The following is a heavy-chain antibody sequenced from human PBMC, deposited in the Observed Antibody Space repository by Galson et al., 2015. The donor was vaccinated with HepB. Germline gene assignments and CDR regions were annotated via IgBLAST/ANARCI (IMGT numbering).Heavy chain of an antibody. CDR3: ARAGWLGYYYYGMDV. CDR1: GFTVSSNY. CDR2: IYSGGST. Sequence: SLRLSCAASGFTVSSNYMSWVRQAPGKGLEWVSVIYSGGSTYYADSVKGRFTISRDNSKNTLYLQMNSLRAEDTAVYYCARAGWLGYYYYGMDVWGQGTTVTVSS. V-gene: IGHV3-53*01. D-gene: IGHD5-18*01. J-gene: IGHJ6*02.